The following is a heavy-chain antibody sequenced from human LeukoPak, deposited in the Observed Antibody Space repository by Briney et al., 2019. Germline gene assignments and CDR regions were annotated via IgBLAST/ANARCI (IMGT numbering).Heavy chain of an antibody. CDR1: GLTFSSYG. Sequence: QPGRSLRLSCAASGLTFSSYGMHWVRQAPGKGLEWVAVIWYDGSNKYYADSVKGRFTISRDNSKNTLYLQMNSLRAEDTAVYYCAKDFWKGCSGGSCQDYWGQGTLVTVSS. CDR3: AKDFWKGCSGGSCQDY. V-gene: IGHV3-33*06. CDR2: IWYDGSNK. D-gene: IGHD2-15*01. J-gene: IGHJ4*02.